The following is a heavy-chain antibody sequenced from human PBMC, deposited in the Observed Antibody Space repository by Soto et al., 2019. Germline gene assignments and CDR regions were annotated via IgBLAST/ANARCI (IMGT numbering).Heavy chain of an antibody. CDR2: ISGSGGST. CDR3: AKDGSNWNGVSDY. D-gene: IGHD1-1*01. CDR1: GFTFSSYA. Sequence: LRLSCAASGFTFSSYAMSWVRQAPGKGLEWVSAISGSGGSTYYADSVKGRFTISRDNSKNTLYLQMNSLRAEDTAVYYCAKDGSNWNGVSDYCGQGTLVTVSS. J-gene: IGHJ4*02. V-gene: IGHV3-23*01.